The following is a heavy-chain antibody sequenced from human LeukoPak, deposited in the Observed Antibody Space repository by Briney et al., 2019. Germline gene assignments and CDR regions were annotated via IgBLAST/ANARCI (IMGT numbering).Heavy chain of an antibody. D-gene: IGHD3-3*01. J-gene: IGHJ2*01. CDR1: GGSFSGHY. Sequence: SETLSLTCAVSGGSFSGHYWNWIRQPPGKGLEWIGEINHGGSTNYNPSLKSRVTVSVDTSQNQFSLRLSSVTAADTAVYYCAREESGQALWYFDLWGRGTLVTVSS. CDR3: AREESGQALWYFDL. CDR2: INHGGST. V-gene: IGHV4-34*01.